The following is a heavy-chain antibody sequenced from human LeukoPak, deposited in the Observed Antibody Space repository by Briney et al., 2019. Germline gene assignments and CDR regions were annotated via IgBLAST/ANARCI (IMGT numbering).Heavy chain of an antibody. CDR3: AKGYSSSLYYYYYMDV. D-gene: IGHD6-6*01. Sequence: PGGSLRLSCAASGFTFSSYAMSWVRQAPGKGLEWVSAISGSGGSTYYADSVKGRFTISRDNSKDTLYLQMNSLRAEDTAVYYCAKGYSSSLYYYYYMDVWGKGTTVTVS. CDR2: ISGSGGST. V-gene: IGHV3-23*01. CDR1: GFTFSSYA. J-gene: IGHJ6*03.